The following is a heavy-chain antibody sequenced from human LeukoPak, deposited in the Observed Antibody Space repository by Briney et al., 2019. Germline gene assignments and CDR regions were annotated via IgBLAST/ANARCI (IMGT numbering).Heavy chain of an antibody. D-gene: IGHD3-3*01. Sequence: GASVKVSCKASGGTFSSYAISWMRQAPGQGLEWMGGIIPIFGTANYAQKFQGRVTITADKSTSTAYMELSSLRSEDTAVYYCARARSSGYPLGHAFDIWGQGTMVTVSS. J-gene: IGHJ3*02. CDR2: IIPIFGTA. CDR1: GGTFSSYA. CDR3: ARARSSGYPLGHAFDI. V-gene: IGHV1-69*06.